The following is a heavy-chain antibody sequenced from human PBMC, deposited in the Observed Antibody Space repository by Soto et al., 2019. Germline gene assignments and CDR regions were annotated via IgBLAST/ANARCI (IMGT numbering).Heavy chain of an antibody. D-gene: IGHD2-2*01. CDR3: ARAPEMPHY. J-gene: IGHJ4*02. CDR1: GFTVSSNY. V-gene: IGHV3-66*01. Sequence: XXSLRLSCAASGFTVSSNYMGWVRQAPGKGLEWVSVIYSGGSTYYADSVKGRFTISRDNSKNTLYLQMNSLRAEDTAVYYCARAPEMPHYWGQGTLVTVSS. CDR2: IYSGGST.